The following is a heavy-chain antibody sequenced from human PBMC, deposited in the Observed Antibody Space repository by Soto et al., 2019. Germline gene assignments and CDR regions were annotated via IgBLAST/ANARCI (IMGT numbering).Heavy chain of an antibody. CDR2: IYYSGST. D-gene: IGHD3-22*01. CDR3: ARGPTFYYDSSGPRIGAVFDP. CDR1: GGSISSGGYY. Sequence: SETLSLTCTVSGGSISSGGYYWSWIRQHPGKGLEWIGYIYYSGSTYYNPALKSRLTISVDTSKNHFSLKLSSVTAADTAVYYCARGPTFYYDSSGPRIGAVFDPWGQGTLVTVSS. V-gene: IGHV4-31*03. J-gene: IGHJ5*02.